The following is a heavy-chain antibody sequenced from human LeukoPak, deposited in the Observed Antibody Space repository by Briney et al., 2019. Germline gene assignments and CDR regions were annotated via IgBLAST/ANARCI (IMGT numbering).Heavy chain of an antibody. CDR1: GFTFSGYA. CDR3: ARGPNSNWSGLDF. D-gene: IGHD6-6*01. J-gene: IGHJ4*02. V-gene: IGHV3-30*04. CDR2: ISYDGSNK. Sequence: GRSLRLSCAASGFTFSGYAMHWVRQAPGKGLEWEAVISYDGSNKYYADSVKGRFTISRDNSKNTLYLQVNNLRAEDTAVYYCARGPNSNWSGLDFWGQGTLLTVSS.